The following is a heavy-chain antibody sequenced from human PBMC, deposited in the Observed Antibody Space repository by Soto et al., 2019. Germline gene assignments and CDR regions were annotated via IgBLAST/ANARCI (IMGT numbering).Heavy chain of an antibody. J-gene: IGHJ5*02. D-gene: IGHD3-22*01. V-gene: IGHV4-4*02. CDR2: IYHSGST. CDR1: GGSISSSNW. Sequence: QVQLQESGPGLVKPSGTLSLTCAVSGGSISSSNWWSWVRQPPGKGLEWIGEIYHSGSTNYNPSRKSRVTXXVXKXRNQFSLKLSSVTAADTAVYYCARGADSSGYNWFDPWGQGTLVTVSS. CDR3: ARGADSSGYNWFDP.